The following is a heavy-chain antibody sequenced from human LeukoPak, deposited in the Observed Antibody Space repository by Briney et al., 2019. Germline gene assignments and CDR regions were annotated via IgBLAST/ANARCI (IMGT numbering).Heavy chain of an antibody. J-gene: IGHJ6*02. CDR3: AKDEGLAVAIFYYYGMDV. D-gene: IGHD6-19*01. CDR1: GFTFSSYG. V-gene: IGHV3-30*18. CDR2: ISYDGSNK. Sequence: GGSLRLSCAASGFTFSSYGMHWVRQAPGKGLEWVAVISYDGSNKYYADSVKGRFTISRDNSKNTLYLQMNSLRAEDTAVYYCAKDEGLAVAIFYYYGMDVWGQGTTVTVSS.